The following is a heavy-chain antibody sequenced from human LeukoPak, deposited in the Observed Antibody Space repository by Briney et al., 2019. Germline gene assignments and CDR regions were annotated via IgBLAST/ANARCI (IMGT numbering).Heavy chain of an antibody. CDR3: ARAGGSTVSHSDY. J-gene: IGHJ4*02. CDR2: ISSSTSYI. V-gene: IGHV3-21*01. Sequence: PGGSLRLSCAASGFTFSSYSMNWIRQAPGKGLEWVSSISSSTSYIYYADSVKGRFTISKDNAKNSLYLQMNSLRAEDTAVYYCARAGGSTVSHSDYWGQGTLVTVSS. D-gene: IGHD4-17*01. CDR1: GFTFSSYS.